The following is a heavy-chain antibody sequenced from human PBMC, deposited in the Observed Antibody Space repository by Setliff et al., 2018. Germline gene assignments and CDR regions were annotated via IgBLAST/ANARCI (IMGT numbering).Heavy chain of an antibody. CDR1: GFTFSSYE. CDR2: ISSSGTTK. CDR3: ARDPNGDYVGAFDP. J-gene: IGHJ5*02. V-gene: IGHV3-48*03. Sequence: GSLRLSCTTSGFTFSSYEVNWVRQAPGKGLEWVSYISSSGTTKHYADSVKGRFTISRDNSRNSLYLQMNSLRVEDTASYYCARDPNGDYVGAFDPWGQGILVTVSS. D-gene: IGHD4-17*01.